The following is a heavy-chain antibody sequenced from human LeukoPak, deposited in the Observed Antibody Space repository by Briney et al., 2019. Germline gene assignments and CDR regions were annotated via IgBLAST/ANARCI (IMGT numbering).Heavy chain of an antibody. CDR2: IIPIFGTA. Sequence: SVKVSCKASGGTFSSYAISWVRQGPGQGLEWMGGIIPIFGTANCAQKFQGRVTITADESTSTAYMELSSLRSEDTAVYYCASLFLTGYGPVGSDAFDIWGQGTMVTVSS. J-gene: IGHJ3*02. CDR1: GGTFSSYA. CDR3: ASLFLTGYGPVGSDAFDI. D-gene: IGHD3-9*01. V-gene: IGHV1-69*01.